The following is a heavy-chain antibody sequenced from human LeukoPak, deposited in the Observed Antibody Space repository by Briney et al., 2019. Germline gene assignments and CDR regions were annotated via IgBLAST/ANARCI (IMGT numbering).Heavy chain of an antibody. D-gene: IGHD6-19*01. CDR2: INPNSGGT. V-gene: IGHV1-2*02. Sequence: ASVKVSCKASEYTFISYYIHWVRQAPGQGLEWMGVINPNSGGTNYAQKFQGRVTMTRDTSISTAYMELSRLRSDDTAVYYCARGDSSGWYLSYWGQGTLVTVSS. CDR1: EYTFISYY. J-gene: IGHJ4*02. CDR3: ARGDSSGWYLSY.